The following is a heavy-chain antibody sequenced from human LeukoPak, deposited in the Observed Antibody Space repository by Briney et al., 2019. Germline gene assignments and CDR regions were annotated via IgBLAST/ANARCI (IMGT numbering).Heavy chain of an antibody. CDR3: ARDSNSYYYGYFDY. Sequence: PGGSLRLSCAASGFTFSSYWMSWVRQAPGKGLEWVANIKEDGSEKYYVDSVKGRFTISRDNAKNSLYLQMNSLRAEDTAVYYCARDSNSYYYGYFDYWGQGTLVTVSS. V-gene: IGHV3-7*01. D-gene: IGHD3-22*01. J-gene: IGHJ4*02. CDR1: GFTFSSYW. CDR2: IKEDGSEK.